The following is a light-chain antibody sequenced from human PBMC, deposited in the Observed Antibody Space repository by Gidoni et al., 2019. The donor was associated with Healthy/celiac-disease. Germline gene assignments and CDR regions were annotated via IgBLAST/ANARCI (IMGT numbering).Light chain of an antibody. V-gene: IGKV3-11*01. J-gene: IGKJ3*01. CDR3: QPRSNWPFT. Sequence: IVWTQSPATLSVSPGERATLSCRASQSVSSYLACYQQKPGQAPRLLIYDASNRATGIPARFIGIGSGTVFTLPISSRGPEDFAVYYFQPRSNWPFTFGPGTKVEIK. CDR1: QSVSSY. CDR2: DAS.